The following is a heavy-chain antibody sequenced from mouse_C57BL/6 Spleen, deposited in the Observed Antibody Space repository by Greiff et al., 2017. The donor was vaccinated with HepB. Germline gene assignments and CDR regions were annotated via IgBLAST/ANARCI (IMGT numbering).Heavy chain of an antibody. J-gene: IGHJ4*01. CDR2: IDPNSGGT. D-gene: IGHD2-4*01. V-gene: IGHV1-72*01. Sequence: QVQLQQPGAELVKPGASVKLSCKASGYTFTSYWMHWVKQRPGRGLGWIGRIDPNSGGTKYNEKFKSKATLTVDKPSSTAYMQLSSLTSEDSAVYYCARSGYDYIYAMDYWGQGTSVTVSS. CDR1: GYTFTSYW. CDR3: ARSGYDYIYAMDY.